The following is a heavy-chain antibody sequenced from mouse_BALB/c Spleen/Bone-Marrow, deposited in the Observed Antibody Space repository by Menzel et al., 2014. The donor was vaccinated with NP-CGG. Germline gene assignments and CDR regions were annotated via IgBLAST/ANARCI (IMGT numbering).Heavy chain of an antibody. J-gene: IGHJ2*01. CDR3: ARGDYGSNYDDY. V-gene: IGHV3-6*02. CDR2: ISYDGTN. CDR1: GYSITRGYY. Sequence: EVQLQESGPGLVKPSQSLSLTCSVTGYSITRGYYWNWIRQFPGNKLEWMGYISYDGTNDYNPSLKNRISITRDTSENQFFLKLNSVTTEDTATYYCARGDYGSNYDDYWGQGTTLTVSS. D-gene: IGHD1-1*01.